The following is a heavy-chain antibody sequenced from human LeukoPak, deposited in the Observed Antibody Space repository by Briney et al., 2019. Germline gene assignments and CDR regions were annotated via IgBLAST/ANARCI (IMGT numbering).Heavy chain of an antibody. CDR1: GFTFSSYA. CDR3: AREWAGWRFEELFNY. J-gene: IGHJ4*02. Sequence: GGSLRLSYAASGFTFSSYAMHWVRQAPGKGLEWVAVISYDGSNKYYADSVKGRFTISRDNSKNTLYLQMNSLRAEDTAVYYCAREWAGWRFEELFNYWGQGTLVTVSS. CDR2: ISYDGSNK. V-gene: IGHV3-30*04. D-gene: IGHD3-10*01.